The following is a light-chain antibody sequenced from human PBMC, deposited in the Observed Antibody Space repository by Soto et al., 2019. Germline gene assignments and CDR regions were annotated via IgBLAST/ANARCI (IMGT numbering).Light chain of an antibody. V-gene: IGLV2-14*01. CDR1: SSDVGGYKY. CDR3: SSYTSSSTLV. CDR2: EVS. Sequence: QSALTQPVSVSGSPGQSITISCTGTSSDVGGYKYVSWYQQEPGKAPKLMIYEVSNRPSGVSNRFSGSKSGNTASLTISGLQAEDEADYYCSSYTSSSTLVFGGGTKLTVL. J-gene: IGLJ3*02.